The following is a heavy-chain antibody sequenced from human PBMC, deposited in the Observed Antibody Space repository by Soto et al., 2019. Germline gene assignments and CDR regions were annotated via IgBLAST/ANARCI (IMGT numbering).Heavy chain of an antibody. V-gene: IGHV3-30-3*01. CDR1: GFTFSSYA. CDR3: ARDNPYYDFWSGYYTDYYYGMDV. CDR2: ISYDGSNK. J-gene: IGHJ6*02. D-gene: IGHD3-3*01. Sequence: PGGSLRLSCAASGFTFSSYAMHWVRQAPGKGLEWVAVISYDGSNKYYADSVKGRFTISRDNAKNSLYLQMNSLRAEDTAVYYCARDNPYYDFWSGYYTDYYYGMDVWGQGTTVTVSS.